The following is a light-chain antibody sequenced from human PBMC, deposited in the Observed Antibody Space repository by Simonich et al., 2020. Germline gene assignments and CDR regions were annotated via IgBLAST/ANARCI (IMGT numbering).Light chain of an antibody. CDR1: HSVLYSSNNKNY. CDR2: WSA. Sequence: DIVMTQSPDSLAVSLIERSTINCKSSHSVLYSSNNKNYLAWYHHKPGNPPKLLIYWSATRESGVPDRFSGSGSGTDFTLTISRLQAEDVAVYYCQQYYSTPYTFGQGTKLEIK. CDR3: QQYYSTPYT. J-gene: IGKJ2*01. V-gene: IGKV4-1*01.